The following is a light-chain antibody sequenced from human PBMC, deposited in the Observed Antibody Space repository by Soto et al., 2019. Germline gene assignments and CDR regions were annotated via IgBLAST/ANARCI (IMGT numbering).Light chain of an antibody. CDR3: QQRSNWPRFT. J-gene: IGKJ3*01. CDR2: DAS. Sequence: EIVLTQSPATLSSSPGERATLSCRASQSASSYLAWYQQKPGQAPRLLIYDASNMANGIPARFSGSGSGTAFTLTISSLEHEDFAVYYCQQRSNWPRFTFGPGTKVDIK. V-gene: IGKV3-11*01. CDR1: QSASSY.